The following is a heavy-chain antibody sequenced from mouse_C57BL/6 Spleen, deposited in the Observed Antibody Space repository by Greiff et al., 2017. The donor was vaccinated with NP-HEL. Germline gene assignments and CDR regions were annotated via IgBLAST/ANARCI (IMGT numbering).Heavy chain of an antibody. J-gene: IGHJ4*01. CDR3: ARSRSGYNYAMDY. Sequence: EVQLQQSGPELVKPGASVKIPCKASGYTFTDYNMDWVKQSHGKSLEWIGDINPNNGGTIYNQKFKGKATLTVDKSSSTAYMELRSLTSEDTAVYYCARSRSGYNYAMDYWGQGTSVTVSS. CDR1: GYTFTDYN. D-gene: IGHD3-2*02. V-gene: IGHV1-18*01. CDR2: INPNNGGT.